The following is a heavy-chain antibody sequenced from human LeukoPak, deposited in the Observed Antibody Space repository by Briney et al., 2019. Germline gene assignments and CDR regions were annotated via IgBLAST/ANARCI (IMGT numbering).Heavy chain of an antibody. CDR3: ARATVGDSSGPYYSRYFQH. J-gene: IGHJ1*01. Sequence: PSETLSLTCTVSGGSISSYYWSWIRQPPGKGLEWIGYIYYSGSTNYNPSLKSRVTISVDTSKNQFSLKLSSVTAADTAVYYCARATVGDSSGPYYSRYFQHWGQGTLVTVSS. CDR2: IYYSGST. V-gene: IGHV4-59*01. CDR1: GGSISSYY. D-gene: IGHD3-22*01.